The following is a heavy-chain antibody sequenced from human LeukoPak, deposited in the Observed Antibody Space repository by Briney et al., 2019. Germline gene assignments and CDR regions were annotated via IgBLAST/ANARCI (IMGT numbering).Heavy chain of an antibody. CDR1: GFTFDDYA. J-gene: IGHJ1*01. CDR3: AKDSGYYYDSSGYHTFQH. V-gene: IGHV3-9*01. CDR2: ISWNSGNI. Sequence: GGSLRLSCAASGFTFDDYAMHWVRQAPGKGLEWVSGISWNSGNIGYADSVKGRFTISRDNAKNSLYLQMNSLRAKDTALYYCAKDSGYYYDSSGYHTFQHWGQGTLVTVSS. D-gene: IGHD3-22*01.